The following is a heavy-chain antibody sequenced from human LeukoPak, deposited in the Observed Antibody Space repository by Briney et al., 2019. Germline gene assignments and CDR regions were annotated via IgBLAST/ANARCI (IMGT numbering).Heavy chain of an antibody. V-gene: IGHV3-74*01. CDR3: ARDEGSSWPLDYYYSMDV. D-gene: IGHD6-13*01. CDR1: GFTFSSYW. J-gene: IGHJ6*02. Sequence: GGSLRLSCAASGFTFSSYWMHWVRQAPGKGLVWVSRINSDGSSTSYADSVKGRFTISRDNAKNTLYLQMNSLRAEDTAVYYCARDEGSSWPLDYYYSMDVWGQGTTVTVSS. CDR2: INSDGSST.